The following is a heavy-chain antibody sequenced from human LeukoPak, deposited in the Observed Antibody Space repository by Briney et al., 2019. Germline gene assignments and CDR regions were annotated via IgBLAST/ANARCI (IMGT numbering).Heavy chain of an antibody. CDR2: IHPGDSDT. D-gene: IGHD1/OR15-1a*01. CDR1: GYSFTNYW. CDR3: ARRSGTSIDY. V-gene: IGHV5-51*01. J-gene: IGHJ4*02. Sequence: GESLKISCKGPGYSFTNYWIGWVRQMPGKGLEWMGIIHPGDSDTRYSPSFQGQVTISADKSISTAYLQWSSLKASDTAMYYCARRSGTSIDYWGQGTLVIVSS.